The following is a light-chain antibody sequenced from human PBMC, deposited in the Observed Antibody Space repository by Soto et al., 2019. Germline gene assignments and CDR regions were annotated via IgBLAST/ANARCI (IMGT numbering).Light chain of an antibody. J-gene: IGLJ1*01. CDR2: RNS. CDR3: AAWDDSLRHYV. V-gene: IGLV1-47*01. Sequence: QSVLSQPPSASGTPGQRVTISCSGGNSNIGSRYVYWYQQLPGTAPKLLIYRNSQRPSGVPDRFSGSKSGTSASLAISGLRPEDEADYYCAAWDDSLRHYVFGTGTKVTVL. CDR1: NSNIGSRY.